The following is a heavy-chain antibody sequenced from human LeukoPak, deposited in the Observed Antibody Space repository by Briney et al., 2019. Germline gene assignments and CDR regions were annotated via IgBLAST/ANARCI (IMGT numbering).Heavy chain of an antibody. CDR2: ISGSGGST. CDR1: GFTFSSYA. V-gene: IGHV3-23*01. D-gene: IGHD3-10*01. CDR3: AKIRGPLWFGESSDC. Sequence: GGSLRLSCAASGFTFSSYAMSWVRQAPGKGLEWVSAISGSGGSTYYADSVKGRFTISRDNSKNTLYLQMNSLRAEDTAVYYCAKIRGPLWFGESSDCWGQGTLVTVSS. J-gene: IGHJ4*02.